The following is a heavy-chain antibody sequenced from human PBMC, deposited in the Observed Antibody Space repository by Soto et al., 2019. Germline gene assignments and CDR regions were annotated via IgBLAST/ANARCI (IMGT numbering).Heavy chain of an antibody. V-gene: IGHV1-2*02. CDR1: GYTFTGYY. J-gene: IGHJ6*02. D-gene: IGHD5-18*01. Sequence: SVKDSCKASGYTFTGYYMHSVRQAPGQGLDRMGWIKLNSVGTNYGQKFQGRVTMSRDTFIREAYMKLRWLKSDDTAVYYCAIDPDTVMDYYYYCMDVWGQGTTVTVSS. CDR3: AIDPDTVMDYYYYCMDV. CDR2: IKLNSVGT.